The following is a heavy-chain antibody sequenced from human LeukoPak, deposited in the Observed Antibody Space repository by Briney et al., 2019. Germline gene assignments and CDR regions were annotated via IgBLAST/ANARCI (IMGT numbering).Heavy chain of an antibody. CDR1: GFTFSSYA. D-gene: IGHD5-12*01. CDR3: AKEEVEVARFDS. J-gene: IGHJ4*02. V-gene: IGHV3-23*01. Sequence: GSLRLSCAASGFTFSSYAMTWVRQAPGKGLEWVSGLSGSGGSTYYADSVKGRFTISRDNSKNTLYLQMNSLRAEDTAIYYGAKEEVEVARFDSWGQGTLVTVSS. CDR2: LSGSGGST.